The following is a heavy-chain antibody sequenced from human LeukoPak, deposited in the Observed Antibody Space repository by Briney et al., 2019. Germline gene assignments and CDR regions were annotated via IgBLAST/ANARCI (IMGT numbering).Heavy chain of an antibody. CDR1: GFTFSSYG. V-gene: IGHV3-30*03. Sequence: GGSLRLSCAASGFTFSSYGMHWVRQAPGKGLEWVAVISYDGSNKYYADSVKGRFTIFRDNPKNTLYLQMNSLRAEDTAVYYCARDFGWLLFYFDYWGQGTQVTVSS. CDR2: ISYDGSNK. CDR3: ARDFGWLLFYFDY. J-gene: IGHJ4*02. D-gene: IGHD2-21*02.